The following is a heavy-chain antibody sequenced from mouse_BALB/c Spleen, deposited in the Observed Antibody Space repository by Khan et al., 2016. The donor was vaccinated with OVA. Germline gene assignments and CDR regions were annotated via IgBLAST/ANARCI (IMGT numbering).Heavy chain of an antibody. Sequence: VQLKESGTVLARPGASVKMSCKASGYTFTSSWMHWVKQRPGQGLEWIGAIYPGNSDTNYNEKFKGKAKLTAVTSTSTAYMELSSLTNEDSAVYYCTRRNWDVAWFAYWGQGTLVTVSA. D-gene: IGHD4-1*01. CDR3: TRRNWDVAWFAY. CDR1: GYTFTSSW. CDR2: IYPGNSDT. V-gene: IGHV1-5*01. J-gene: IGHJ3*01.